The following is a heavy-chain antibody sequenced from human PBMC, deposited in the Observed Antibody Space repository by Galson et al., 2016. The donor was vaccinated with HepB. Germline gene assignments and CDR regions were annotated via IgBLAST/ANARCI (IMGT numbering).Heavy chain of an antibody. V-gene: IGHV3-23*01. CDR3: AKWSDAAAAY. CDR1: GFTFSTYA. D-gene: IGHD6-13*01. Sequence: LRLSCAGTGFTFSTYAMSWVRQAPGKRLEWVSAISGSGDTTYYADSVKGRSSISRDNSKNALYLQMSSLTAEDTAVYYCAKWSDAAAAYWGQGALVTVSS. J-gene: IGHJ4*02. CDR2: ISGSGDTT.